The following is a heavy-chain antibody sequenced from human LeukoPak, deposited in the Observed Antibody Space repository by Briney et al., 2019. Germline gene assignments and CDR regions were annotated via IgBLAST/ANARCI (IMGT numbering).Heavy chain of an antibody. Sequence: GGSLRLSCVASGFTFSSYEMNWVRQAPGKGLEWVSAISGSGGSTYYADSVKGRFTISRDNSKNTLYLQMNSLRAEDTAVYYCAKMDSSGYYYEGGAFDIWGQGTMVTVSS. J-gene: IGHJ3*02. CDR1: GFTFSSYE. CDR3: AKMDSSGYYYEGGAFDI. D-gene: IGHD3-22*01. CDR2: ISGSGGST. V-gene: IGHV3-23*01.